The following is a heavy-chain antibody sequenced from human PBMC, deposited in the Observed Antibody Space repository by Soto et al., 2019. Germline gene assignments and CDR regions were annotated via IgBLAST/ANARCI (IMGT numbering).Heavy chain of an antibody. V-gene: IGHV4-30-4*01. CDR2: MYYSGST. D-gene: IGHD5-12*01. CDR3: ARWLGYGPHFDY. J-gene: IGHJ4*02. Sequence: QVQLQESGPGLVKPSQTLSLTCTVSGGSISSGDYYWSWIRQPPGKGLEWIGYMYYSGSTYYNPSLKSRVTISVDTSKNQFSLKRSSVTAADTAVYYCARWLGYGPHFDYWGQGTLVTVSS. CDR1: GGSISSGDYY.